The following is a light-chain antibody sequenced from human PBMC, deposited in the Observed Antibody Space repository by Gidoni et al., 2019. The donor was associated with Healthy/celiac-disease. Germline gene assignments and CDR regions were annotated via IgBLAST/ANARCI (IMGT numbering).Light chain of an antibody. CDR3: QQSYSTAVT. Sequence: DIQLTQSPSSLSASVGDRVTITCRASQSISSYLNWYQQKPGKAPKLLIYAASSLQSGVPSRFSGSGSGTDVTLTISSLQPEDFATYDCQQSYSTAVTFGPGTKVDIK. V-gene: IGKV1-39*01. CDR2: AAS. CDR1: QSISSY. J-gene: IGKJ3*01.